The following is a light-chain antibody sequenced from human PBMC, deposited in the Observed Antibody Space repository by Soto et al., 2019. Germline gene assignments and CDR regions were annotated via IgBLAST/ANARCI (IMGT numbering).Light chain of an antibody. CDR1: SSDVGASNY. J-gene: IGLJ1*01. V-gene: IGLV2-14*01. CDR2: DVS. CDR3: ASYTISSTPLYV. Sequence: QSALTQPASVYGSPGQSITISCTGTSSDVGASNYVSWYQQYPGMAPKLMIYDVSNRPSGVSNRFSGSKSGNTASLTISGLQAEDEADYYCASYTISSTPLYVFGTGTKLTVL.